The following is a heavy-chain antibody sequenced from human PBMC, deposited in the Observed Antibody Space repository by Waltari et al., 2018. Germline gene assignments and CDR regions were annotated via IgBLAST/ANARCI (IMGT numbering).Heavy chain of an antibody. J-gene: IGHJ6*03. Sequence: QVQLQESGPGLVKPSQTLSLTCTVSGGSISSGSYYWSWIRQPAGKGLEWIGRIYTRGSTNNNPSLKSRVTISVDTSKNQFSLKLSSVTAADTAVYYCARVKYSSGWSPSPLYYYYMDVWGKGTTVTVSS. CDR3: ARVKYSSGWSPSPLYYYYMDV. D-gene: IGHD6-19*01. CDR1: GGSISSGSYY. V-gene: IGHV4-61*02. CDR2: IYTRGST.